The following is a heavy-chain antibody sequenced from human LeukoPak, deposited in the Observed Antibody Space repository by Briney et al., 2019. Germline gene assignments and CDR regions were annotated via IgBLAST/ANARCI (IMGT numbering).Heavy chain of an antibody. D-gene: IGHD3-10*01. Sequence: GRSLRLSCAASGFTFDDYAMHWVRQAPGKGLEWVSGISWNSGSIGYADSVKGRFTISRDNAKNSLYLQMNSLRAEDTALYYCAEGVIKYYYGSGNAFDIWGQGTMVTVSS. CDR2: ISWNSGSI. CDR3: AEGVIKYYYGSGNAFDI. CDR1: GFTFDDYA. V-gene: IGHV3-9*01. J-gene: IGHJ3*02.